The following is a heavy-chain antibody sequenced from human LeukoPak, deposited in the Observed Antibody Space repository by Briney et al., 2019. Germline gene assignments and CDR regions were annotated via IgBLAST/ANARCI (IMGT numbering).Heavy chain of an antibody. CDR3: ARHPSGYALKGITSIDY. CDR1: GGSISSSSYY. D-gene: IGHD5-12*01. V-gene: IGHV4-39*01. Sequence: PSETLSLTCTVSGGSISSSSYYWGWIRQPPGKGLEWIGTIYYSGSTYCNPSLKSRVTISVDTSKNQFSLKLSSVTAADTAVYYCARHPSGYALKGITSIDYWGQGTLVTVPS. J-gene: IGHJ4*02. CDR2: IYYSGST.